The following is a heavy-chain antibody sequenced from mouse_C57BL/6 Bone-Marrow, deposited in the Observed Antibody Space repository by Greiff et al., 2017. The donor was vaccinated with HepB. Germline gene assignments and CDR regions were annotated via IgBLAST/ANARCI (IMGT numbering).Heavy chain of an antibody. D-gene: IGHD2-4*01. CDR2: IDPSDSYT. CDR3: ARSVYYDYDGAFAY. Sequence: VQLQQPGAELVMPGASVKLSCKASGYTFTSYWMHWVKQRPGQGLEWIGEIDPSDSYTNYNQKFKGKSTLTVDKSSSTAYMQLSSLTSEDSAVYYCARSVYYDYDGAFAYWGQGTLVTVSA. V-gene: IGHV1-69*01. CDR1: GYTFTSYW. J-gene: IGHJ3*01.